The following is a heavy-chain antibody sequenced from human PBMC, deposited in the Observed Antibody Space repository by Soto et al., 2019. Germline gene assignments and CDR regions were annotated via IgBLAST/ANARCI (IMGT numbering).Heavy chain of an antibody. Sequence: SVKVSCKASGGTFSSYAISWVRQAPGQGLEWMGGIIPIFGTANYAQKFQGRVTITADESTSTAYMELSSLRSEDTAVYYCARGGTAMVTKANYYYYGMDVWGQGTTVTVSS. CDR3: ARGGTAMVTKANYYYYGMDV. CDR2: IIPIFGTA. CDR1: GGTFSSYA. J-gene: IGHJ6*02. D-gene: IGHD5-18*01. V-gene: IGHV1-69*13.